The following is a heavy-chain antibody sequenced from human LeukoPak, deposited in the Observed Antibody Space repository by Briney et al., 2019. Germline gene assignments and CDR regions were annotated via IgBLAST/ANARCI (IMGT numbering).Heavy chain of an antibody. CDR1: GGTFSSYA. CDR3: ARGPKPRAYGSGSYPFDY. J-gene: IGHJ4*02. CDR2: IIPIFGTA. Sequence: SVKVSCKASGGTFSSYAISWVRQAPGQGLEWMGGIIPIFGTANYAQKFQGRVTITADESTSTAYMELSSLRSEDTAVYYCARGPKPRAYGSGSYPFDYWGQGTLVTVSS. D-gene: IGHD3-10*01. V-gene: IGHV1-69*13.